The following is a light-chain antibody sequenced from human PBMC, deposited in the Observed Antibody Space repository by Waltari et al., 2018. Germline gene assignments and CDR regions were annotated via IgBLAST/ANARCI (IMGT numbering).Light chain of an antibody. Sequence: QSALTQPASVSGSPGQPITISCTGTSIDVGGYNCVSWYQHHPGKAPKLLVFDVSNRPSGASNRFSGSKSGNTASLTIAGLQAGDEADYYCSSKTSSSTVVFGGGTKLTVL. CDR3: SSKTSSSTVV. CDR2: DVS. J-gene: IGLJ2*01. CDR1: SIDVGGYNC. V-gene: IGLV2-14*03.